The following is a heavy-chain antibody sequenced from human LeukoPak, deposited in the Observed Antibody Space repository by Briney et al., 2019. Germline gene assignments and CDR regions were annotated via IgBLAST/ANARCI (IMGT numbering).Heavy chain of an antibody. CDR2: INPNSGGT. J-gene: IGHJ4*02. CDR1: GYSFTGYY. Sequence: ASVKVSCKASGYSFTGYYMHWVRQAPGQGLEWMGWINPNSGGTKNAQKFQGRVTMTRDTSISTAYMELSGLTSDDTAVYYCATRHIAEAGTAYWGQGTLVTVSS. D-gene: IGHD6-19*01. V-gene: IGHV1-2*02. CDR3: ATRHIAEAGTAY.